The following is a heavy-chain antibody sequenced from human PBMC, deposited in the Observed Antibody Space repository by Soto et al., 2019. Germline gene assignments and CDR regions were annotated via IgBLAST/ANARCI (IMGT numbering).Heavy chain of an antibody. CDR2: IYYSGST. Sequence: QVQLQESGPGLVKPSETLSLTCTVSGGSISSYYWSWIRQPPGKGLEWIGYIYYSGSTNYNPSLKSRVTRSVDTSNNQFSLKLSSVTAADTAVYYCARSPHCSGGSCRGGYVDYWGQGTLVTVSS. J-gene: IGHJ4*02. V-gene: IGHV4-59*01. D-gene: IGHD2-15*01. CDR3: ARSPHCSGGSCRGGYVDY. CDR1: GGSISSYY.